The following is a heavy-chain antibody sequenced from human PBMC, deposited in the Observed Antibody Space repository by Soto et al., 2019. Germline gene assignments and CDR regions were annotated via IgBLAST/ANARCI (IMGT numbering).Heavy chain of an antibody. CDR2: IYYSGST. J-gene: IGHJ5*02. D-gene: IGHD3-22*01. CDR3: ARWVTMIVGEHNWFDP. CDR1: GGSVSSGSYY. V-gene: IGHV4-61*01. Sequence: QVQLQESGPGLVKPSETLSLTCTVSGGSVSSGSYYWSWIRQPPGKGLEWIGYIYYSGSTNYNPSPKSRAPISVDTSKNQFSLKLSSVTAADTAVYYCARWVTMIVGEHNWFDPWGQGPLVTVSS.